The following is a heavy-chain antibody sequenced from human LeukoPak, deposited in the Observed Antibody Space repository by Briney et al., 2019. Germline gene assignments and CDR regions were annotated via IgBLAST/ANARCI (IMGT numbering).Heavy chain of an antibody. CDR3: ARERIDIVATIPGYYGMDV. Sequence: PGGSLRLSCAASGFSFSSYEMKWVRQAPGKGLEWVSYISSSGSTIYYADSVKGRFTISRDNAKNSLYLQMNSLRAEDTAVYYCARERIDIVATIPGYYGMDVWGQGTTVTVSS. CDR1: GFSFSSYE. V-gene: IGHV3-48*03. J-gene: IGHJ6*02. D-gene: IGHD5-12*01. CDR2: ISSSGSTI.